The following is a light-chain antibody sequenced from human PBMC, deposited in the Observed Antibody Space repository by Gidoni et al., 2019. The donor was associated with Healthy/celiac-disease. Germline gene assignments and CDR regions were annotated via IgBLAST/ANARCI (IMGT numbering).Light chain of an antibody. CDR2: AAS. V-gene: IGKV1-9*01. J-gene: IGKJ1*01. Sequence: DIQLNQSPSFLYASVGDRVTITCRASQGISSYLAWYQQKPGKAPKLLIYAASTLQSGVPSRFSGSGSGTECTLTISSLQPEDFATYYCQQLNSYPRTFGQGTKVEIK. CDR3: QQLNSYPRT. CDR1: QGISSY.